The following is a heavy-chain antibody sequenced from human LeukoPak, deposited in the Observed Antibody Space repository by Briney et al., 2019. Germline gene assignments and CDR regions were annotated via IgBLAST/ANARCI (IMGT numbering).Heavy chain of an antibody. CDR1: GFTFSSYW. J-gene: IGHJ4*02. V-gene: IGHV3-74*01. CDR2: INSDGSST. D-gene: IGHD6-6*01. Sequence: GGSLRLSCAASGFTFSSYWMHWVRQAPGKGLVWVSRINSDGSSTSYADSVKGRFTISRDNAKNTLYLQMNSLRAEDTAVYYCARGVARSSSRGPNYIDYWGQGTLVTVSS. CDR3: ARGVARSSSRGPNYIDY.